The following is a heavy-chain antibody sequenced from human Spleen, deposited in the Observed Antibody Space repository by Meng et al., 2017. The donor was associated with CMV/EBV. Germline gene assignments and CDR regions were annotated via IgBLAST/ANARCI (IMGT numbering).Heavy chain of an antibody. V-gene: IGHV1-2*04. CDR1: GYTFTGYY. D-gene: IGHD5-12*01. J-gene: IGHJ4*02. CDR3: ALRGYSGYADRDY. Sequence: ASVQVSCKASGYTFTGYYIHWVRQAPGQGLEWMGWIDPNSGGTNYAQKFQGWVTMTRDTSISTAYMELSRLRSDDTAIYYCALRGYSGYADRDYWGQGTLVTVSS. CDR2: IDPNSGGT.